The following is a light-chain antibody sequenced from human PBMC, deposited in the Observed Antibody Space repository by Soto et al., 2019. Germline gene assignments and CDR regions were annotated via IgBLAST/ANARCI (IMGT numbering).Light chain of an antibody. V-gene: IGLV2-14*01. CDR3: TSSTSDSLYV. CDR2: KVS. CDR1: SSDVGGYNF. Sequence: QLVLTQPPSASGSPGQSVTISCTGTSSDVGGYNFVSWYQQHPGKAPKLMINKVSNRPSGVSNRFSGSKSGNTASLTISGLLAEDEADYFCTSSTSDSLYVFGTGTKVTVL. J-gene: IGLJ1*01.